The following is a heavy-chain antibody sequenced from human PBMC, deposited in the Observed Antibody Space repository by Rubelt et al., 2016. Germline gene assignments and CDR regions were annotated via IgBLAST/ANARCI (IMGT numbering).Heavy chain of an antibody. V-gene: IGHV4-4*02. CDR3: ARGLGIGAGCMDV. D-gene: IGHD6-13*01. J-gene: IGHJ6*03. CDR1: GGSISSSNW. CDR2: IYHSGST. Sequence: QVQLQESGPGLVKPSGTLSLTCAVSGGSISSSNWWSWVRQPPGKGLEWIGEIYHSGSTNYNPSIKSRVTRSVDTSKGQFSLRLSSVTAADTAVYYCARGLGIGAGCMDVWGKGPTVAVSS.